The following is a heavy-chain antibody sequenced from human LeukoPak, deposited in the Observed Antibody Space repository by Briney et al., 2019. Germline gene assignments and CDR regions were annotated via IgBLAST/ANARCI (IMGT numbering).Heavy chain of an antibody. J-gene: IGHJ4*02. CDR2: IYYSGST. V-gene: IGHV4-59*12. CDR3: ARVPNYYDSSGYLSRDY. D-gene: IGHD3-22*01. CDR1: GGSISSYY. Sequence: PSETLSLTCTVSGGSISSYYWSWLRQPPGKGLEWLGYIYYSGSTNYNPSLKSRVTISVDTSKNQCSLKLSSVTAADTAVYYCARVPNYYDSSGYLSRDYWGQGTLVTVSS.